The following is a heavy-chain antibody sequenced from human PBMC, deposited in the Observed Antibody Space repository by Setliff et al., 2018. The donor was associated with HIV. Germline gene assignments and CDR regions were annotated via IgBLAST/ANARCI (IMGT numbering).Heavy chain of an antibody. J-gene: IGHJ4*02. CDR2: IYFSGTP. CDR1: GGSINSRSYY. V-gene: IGHV4-39*01. Sequence: PSETLSLTCTVSGGSINSRSYYWAWIRQPPGKGLEWVASIYFSGTPYYNPSLKNRVTISVDTSNNQFSLKLSSVTAADTAVYYCARRGMWAYETGGNPTATFDYWGQGVLVTVSS. D-gene: IGHD2-8*02. CDR3: ARRGMWAYETGGNPTATFDY.